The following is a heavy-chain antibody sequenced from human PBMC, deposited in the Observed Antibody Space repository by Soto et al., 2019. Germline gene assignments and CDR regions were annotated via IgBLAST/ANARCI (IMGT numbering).Heavy chain of an antibody. V-gene: IGHV2-5*01. CDR3: AHRLPGPSGYDV. D-gene: IGHD6-13*01. Sequence: QITLKESGPTLVKPTQTLTLTCTFSGFSLTSGVVGVGWIRQPPGEALEWLALIYWNDEQYYKPSLRNRLTITRDTYKNQVVLTMTNMDPVDTATYYCAHRLPGPSGYDVWGQGTTVTVSS. J-gene: IGHJ6*02. CDR2: IYWNDEQ. CDR1: GFSLTSGVVG.